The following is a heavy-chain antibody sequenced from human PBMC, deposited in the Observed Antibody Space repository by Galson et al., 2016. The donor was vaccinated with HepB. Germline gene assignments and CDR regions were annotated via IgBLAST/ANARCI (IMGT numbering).Heavy chain of an antibody. D-gene: IGHD3-10*01. CDR1: GFTFSNFSNYA. J-gene: IGHJ6*02. CDR2: ISFDGSNK. CDR3: ARDMARGRYYYYGMDV. Sequence: SLRLSCAASGFTFSNFSNYAMHWVRQAPGKGLEWVAVISFDGSNKYYAASVKGRFTISRDNSKNTVYLQMNSLRPEDTAVFYCARDMARGRYYYYGMDVWGQRTTVTVSS. V-gene: IGHV3-30-3*01.